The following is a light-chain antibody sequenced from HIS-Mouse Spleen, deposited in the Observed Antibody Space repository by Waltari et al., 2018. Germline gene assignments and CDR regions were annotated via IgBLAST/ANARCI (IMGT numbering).Light chain of an antibody. CDR1: NIGSKS. CDR2: DDS. Sequence: SYVLTQPPSVSVAPGKTARITCGGNNIGSKSVHWYQQKPGQAPVLVVYDDSDRPSGIPERFSGSNSGNTATLTISRVEAGDEADYYCQSADSSGTYWVFGGGTKLTVL. J-gene: IGLJ3*02. V-gene: IGLV3-21*03. CDR3: QSADSSGTYWV.